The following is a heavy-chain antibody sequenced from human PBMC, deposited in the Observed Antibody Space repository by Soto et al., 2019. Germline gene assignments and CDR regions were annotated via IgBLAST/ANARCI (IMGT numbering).Heavy chain of an antibody. D-gene: IGHD6-13*01. V-gene: IGHV3-74*01. CDR1: GFTFSSYW. CDR3: ARSSPYSSSWYGLFDY. Sequence: GESLKISCAASGFTFSSYWMHWVRQAPGKGLVWVSRINSDGSSTSYADSVKGRFTISRDNAKNTLYLQMNSLRAEDTAVYYCARSSPYSSSWYGLFDYWGQGTLVTVSS. CDR2: INSDGSST. J-gene: IGHJ4*02.